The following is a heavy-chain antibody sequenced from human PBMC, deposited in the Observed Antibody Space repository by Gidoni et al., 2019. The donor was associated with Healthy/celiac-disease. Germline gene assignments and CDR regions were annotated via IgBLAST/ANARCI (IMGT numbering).Heavy chain of an antibody. CDR2: IVVGSGNT. CDR3: ATPRGAARTLDI. D-gene: IGHD6-6*01. CDR1: GFTFTSSA. Sequence: QMQLVQSGPEVKKPGTSVKVSCKASGFTFTSSAVQWVRQARGQRLEWIGWIVVGSGNTNYAQKFQERVTITRDMSTSTAYMELSSLRSEDTAVYYCATPRGAARTLDIWGQGTMVTVSS. V-gene: IGHV1-58*01. J-gene: IGHJ3*02.